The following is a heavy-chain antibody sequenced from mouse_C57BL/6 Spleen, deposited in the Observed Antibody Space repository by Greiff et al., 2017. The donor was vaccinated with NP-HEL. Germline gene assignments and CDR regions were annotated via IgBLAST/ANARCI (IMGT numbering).Heavy chain of an antibody. CDR2: IDPSDSET. CDR1: GYTFTSYW. J-gene: IGHJ4*01. Sequence: VQLQQSGAELVRPGSSVKLSCKASGYTFTSYWMHWVKQRPIQGLEWIGNIDPSDSETHYNQKFKDKATLTVDKSSSTAYMQLSSLTSEDSAVYYGARRGSNYPYYDAMDDWGQGTSGTVSS. V-gene: IGHV1-52*01. D-gene: IGHD2-5*01. CDR3: ARRGSNYPYYDAMDD.